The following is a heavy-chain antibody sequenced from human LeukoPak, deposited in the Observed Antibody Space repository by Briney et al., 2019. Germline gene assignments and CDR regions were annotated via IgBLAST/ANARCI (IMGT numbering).Heavy chain of an antibody. CDR1: GFTFSSYW. V-gene: IGHV3-7*03. CDR2: IKQDGSEK. Sequence: GGSLRLSCAASGFTFSSYWMSWVRQAPGQGLEWVANIKQDGSEKYYVDSVEGRFTISRDNAKNSLYLQMSNLRAEDTAVYFCARGGGLDVWGQGATVTVSS. D-gene: IGHD3-16*01. CDR3: ARGGGLDV. J-gene: IGHJ6*02.